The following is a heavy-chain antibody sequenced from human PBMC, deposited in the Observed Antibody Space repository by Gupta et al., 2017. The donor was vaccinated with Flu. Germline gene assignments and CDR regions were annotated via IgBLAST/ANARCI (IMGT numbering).Heavy chain of an antibody. CDR3: ARVGDDNSGYRYLDY. CDR1: GYTFTSYD. Sequence: QVQPVQSGAEVKKPGASVKVSCQASGYTFTSYDINWVRQAAGQGLEWVGWMNPNSGNTGYAQKFQGRVTMTRNMFTGTAYMELSSLRSDDTAVYYCARVGDDNSGYRYLDYWGQGTLVTVSS. J-gene: IGHJ4*02. D-gene: IGHD3-22*01. CDR2: MNPNSGNT. V-gene: IGHV1-8*02.